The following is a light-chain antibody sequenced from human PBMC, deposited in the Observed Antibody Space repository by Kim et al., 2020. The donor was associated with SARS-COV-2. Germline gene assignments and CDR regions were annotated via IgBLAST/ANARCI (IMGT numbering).Light chain of an antibody. Sequence: SVSPGQTASITCSGSKLGDKYAYWYQKKPGQSPVLVIYQHTKRPSGISQRFSGSSSGNTATLTISRAQTMDEADYYCQAWDSSTAVFGGGTQLTV. CDR3: QAWDSSTAV. CDR2: QHT. J-gene: IGLJ3*02. V-gene: IGLV3-1*01. CDR1: KLGDKY.